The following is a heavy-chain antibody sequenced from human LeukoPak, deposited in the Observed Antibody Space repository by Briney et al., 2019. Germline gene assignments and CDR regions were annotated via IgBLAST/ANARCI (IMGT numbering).Heavy chain of an antibody. CDR3: ANRGQQLYDY. D-gene: IGHD6-13*01. CDR2: INVYNGKT. J-gene: IGHJ4*02. CDR1: DHTFSSDG. Sequence: ASVRVSCKISDHTFSSDGFTWVRQAPGKGLGWMGWINVYNGKTDYAHKFQGRVTMTTDTSTNTAYMDLRSLRSDDTAMYYCANRGQQLYDYWGQGTLVTVSS. V-gene: IGHV1-18*01.